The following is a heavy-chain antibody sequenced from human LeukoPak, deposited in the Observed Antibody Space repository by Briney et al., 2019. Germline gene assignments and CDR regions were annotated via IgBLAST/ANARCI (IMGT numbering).Heavy chain of an antibody. J-gene: IGHJ4*02. CDR3: AKELDTMFFDY. Sequence: GGSLSLSCATSGFTFDRYIIHWVRHAPGKGVEWVSLAGWAGGTTYYSDSVRGRFTITRDSGKNSVYLQMNSLTTDDTAFYFCAKELDTMFFDYWGQGALVTVSS. V-gene: IGHV3-43*01. CDR2: AGWAGGTT. D-gene: IGHD3-10*02. CDR1: GFTFDRYI.